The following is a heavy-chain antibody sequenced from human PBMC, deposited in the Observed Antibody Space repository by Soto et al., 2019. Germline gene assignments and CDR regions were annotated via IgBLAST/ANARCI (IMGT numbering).Heavy chain of an antibody. D-gene: IGHD5-18*01. Sequence: GGSLRLSCAASGFTFSNAWMSWVRQAPGEGLEWVGRIKSKTDGGTTDYAAPVKGRFTISRDDSKNTLYLQMNSLKTEDTAVYYCTTDGASYGPAGDYYGMDVWGQGTTVTVSS. CDR1: GFTFSNAW. J-gene: IGHJ6*02. CDR3: TTDGASYGPAGDYYGMDV. V-gene: IGHV3-15*01. CDR2: IKSKTDGGTT.